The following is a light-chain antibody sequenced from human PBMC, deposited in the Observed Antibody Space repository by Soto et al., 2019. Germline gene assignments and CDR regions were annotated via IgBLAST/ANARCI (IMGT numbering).Light chain of an antibody. CDR3: QKYGSSPKLT. CDR1: QSISSN. J-gene: IGKJ4*01. V-gene: IGKV3-15*01. CDR2: GAS. Sequence: EIVITPSPATLSVSAGERATLSCRASQSISSNLVWYQQKAGQAPRLLIYGASTRATGIPARFSGSGSGTEFTLTISRLETEDLAVYYGQKYGSSPKLTVGGGTK.